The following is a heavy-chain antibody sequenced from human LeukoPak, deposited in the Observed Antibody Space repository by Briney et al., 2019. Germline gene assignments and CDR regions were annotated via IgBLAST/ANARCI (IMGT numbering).Heavy chain of an antibody. V-gene: IGHV3-33*01. CDR1: GFTFSSYG. Sequence: GGSLRLSCAASGFTFSSYGMHWVRQAPGKGLEWVAVIRYDGSNKYYADSVKGRFTISRDNSKNTLYLQMNSLRAEDTAVYYCAREMWVVPAANHTAGAYYYYYYGMDVWGKGTTVTVSS. CDR3: AREMWVVPAANHTAGAYYYYYYGMDV. CDR2: IRYDGSNK. D-gene: IGHD2-2*01. J-gene: IGHJ6*04.